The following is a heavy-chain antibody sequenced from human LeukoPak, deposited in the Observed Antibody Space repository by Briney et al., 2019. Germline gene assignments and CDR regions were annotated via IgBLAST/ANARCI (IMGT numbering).Heavy chain of an antibody. V-gene: IGHV3-23*01. CDR1: GFTFSYYA. Sequence: GGSLRLSCAASGFTFSYYAMSWVRQAPGKGLEWVSDISGSGGGTYYADSVKGRFTISRDNSRNTLYLQMNSLRAEDTAVYYCAKDLAGSSTSWPNYYYYGMDVWGQGTTVTVSS. J-gene: IGHJ6*02. D-gene: IGHD2-2*01. CDR2: ISGSGGGT. CDR3: AKDLAGSSTSWPNYYYYGMDV.